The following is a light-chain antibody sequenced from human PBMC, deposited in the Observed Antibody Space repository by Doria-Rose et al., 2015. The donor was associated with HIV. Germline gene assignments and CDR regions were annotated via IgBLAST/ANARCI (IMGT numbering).Light chain of an antibody. J-gene: IGLJ3*02. CDR3: SSYTYNATWV. CDR1: SSDVGGYNY. Sequence: QSVLIQPASVSGSPGQSITISCTGTSSDVGGYNYVSWYQQHPGKAPKLMIYDVNKRPSGVSSRFSGSKSGNTASLSISGLQAEDEADYYCSSYTYNATWVFCGGTQLTVL. CDR2: DVN. V-gene: IGLV2-14*03.